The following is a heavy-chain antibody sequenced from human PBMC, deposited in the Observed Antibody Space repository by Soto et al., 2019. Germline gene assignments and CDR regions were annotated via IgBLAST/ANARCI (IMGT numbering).Heavy chain of an antibody. V-gene: IGHV1-18*01. CDR3: ARDLPPIVGAIFDY. Sequence: GASVKVSCQPSGYTFTSYVIRLLRQAPGQGLEWMGWISAYNGNTNYAQKLQGRVTRTTDTSTSTAYMELRSLRSDDTAVYYCARDLPPIVGAIFDYWGQGTLVTVSS. CDR1: GYTFTSYV. D-gene: IGHD1-26*01. J-gene: IGHJ4*02. CDR2: ISAYNGNT.